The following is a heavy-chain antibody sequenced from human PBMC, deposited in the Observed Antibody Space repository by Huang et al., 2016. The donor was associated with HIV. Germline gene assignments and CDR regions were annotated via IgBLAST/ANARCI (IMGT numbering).Heavy chain of an antibody. CDR3: VRDPRIQSWLNYFDY. D-gene: IGHD3-22*01. CDR1: GFTFSSYW. V-gene: IGHV3-74*01. J-gene: IGHJ4*02. CDR2: INSDGSSS. Sequence: EVQLVESGGGLVQPGGSLRLSCAASGFTFSSYWMHWVRQAPGKGLVWVSRINSDGSSSGYADSVKGRFTISRDNAKNTLYLQMNSLRAEDTAVYYCVRDPRIQSWLNYFDYWGQGTQVSVSS.